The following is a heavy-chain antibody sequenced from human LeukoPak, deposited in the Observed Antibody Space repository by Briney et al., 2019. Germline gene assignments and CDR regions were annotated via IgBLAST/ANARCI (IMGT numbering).Heavy chain of an antibody. V-gene: IGHV3-11*04. J-gene: IGHJ5*02. CDR2: ISSSGSTI. D-gene: IGHD2-2*02. CDR3: ARGRYCSSTSCYTPKGDWFDP. Sequence: GGSLRLSCAASGFTFSDYYMSWIRQAPGKGLEWVSYISSSGSTIYYADSVKGRFTISRDNAKNSLYLQMNSLRAEDTAVYYCARGRYCSSTSCYTPKGDWFDPWGQGTLVTVPS. CDR1: GFTFSDYY.